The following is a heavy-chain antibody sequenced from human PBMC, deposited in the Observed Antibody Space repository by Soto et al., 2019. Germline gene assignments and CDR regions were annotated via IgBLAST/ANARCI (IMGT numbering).Heavy chain of an antibody. Sequence: PSETLSLTCAVYGGSFSGYYWSWIRQPPGKGLGWIGEINHSGSTNYNPSLKSRVTISVDTSKNQFSLKLSSVTAADTAVYYCARGYSSSWSCFDYWGQGTLVTVSS. CDR3: ARGYSSSWSCFDY. CDR2: INHSGST. J-gene: IGHJ4*02. D-gene: IGHD6-13*01. V-gene: IGHV4-34*01. CDR1: GGSFSGYY.